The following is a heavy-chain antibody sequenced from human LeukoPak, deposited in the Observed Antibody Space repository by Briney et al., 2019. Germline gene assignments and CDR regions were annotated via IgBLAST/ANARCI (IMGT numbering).Heavy chain of an antibody. D-gene: IGHD3-10*01. V-gene: IGHV3-23*01. CDR3: AKDGVYGSGSYGDAFDI. CDR2: ISGSGGST. CDR1: GFTFSSYA. Sequence: GGSLRLSCAASGFTFSSYAMSWVRQAPGKGLEWVSAISGSGGSTYYADSVKGRFTISRDNSKNTLYLQMNSLRAEDTAVYYCAKDGVYGSGSYGDAFDIWGQGTMVTVSS. J-gene: IGHJ3*02.